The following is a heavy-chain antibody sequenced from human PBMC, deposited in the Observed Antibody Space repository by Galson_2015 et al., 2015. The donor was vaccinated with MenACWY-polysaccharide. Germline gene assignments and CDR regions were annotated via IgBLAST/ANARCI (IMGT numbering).Heavy chain of an antibody. CDR1: GFTFSSYG. V-gene: IGHV3-33*01. CDR3: ARDLASGRGPAVDF. Sequence: SLRLSCAASGFTFSSYGMHWVRQAPGKGLVWAAVVWNDGTKTYYADSVKGRFTVSRDSSKNTPYLQMNSLRVEDPAVYYCARDLASGRGPAVDFWRHGTEVTATS. CDR2: VWNDGTKT. D-gene: IGHD3-10*01. J-gene: IGHJ4*01.